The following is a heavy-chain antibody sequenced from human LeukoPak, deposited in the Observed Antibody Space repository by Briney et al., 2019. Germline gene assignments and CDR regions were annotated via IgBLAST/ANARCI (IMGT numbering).Heavy chain of an antibody. CDR3: ARGTEDDAFDI. Sequence: SQTLSLTCTVSGGSISSGSYYWSWIRQPPGKGLEWIGEINHSGSTNYNPSLKSRVTISVDTSKNQFSLKLSSVTAADTAVYYSARGTEDDAFDIWGQGTMVTVSS. CDR2: INHSGST. J-gene: IGHJ3*02. V-gene: IGHV4-39*07. CDR1: GGSISSGSYY.